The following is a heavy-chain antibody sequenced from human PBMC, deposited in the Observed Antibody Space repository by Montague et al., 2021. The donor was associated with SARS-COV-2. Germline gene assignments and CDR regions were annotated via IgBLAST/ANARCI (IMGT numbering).Heavy chain of an antibody. J-gene: IGHJ5*02. CDR2: IYYSGST. V-gene: IGHV4-39*01. Sequence: SETLSLTSTVSGGSISSTSYYWGWIRQPPGKGLEWIGSIYYSGSTYYNPSLKSRVTISVDTSKNQFSLKLSSVTAADTAVYYCVRQPGQWLPREWFWFDPWGQGTLVTVPP. D-gene: IGHD6-19*01. CDR3: VRQPGQWLPREWFWFDP. CDR1: GGSISSTSYY.